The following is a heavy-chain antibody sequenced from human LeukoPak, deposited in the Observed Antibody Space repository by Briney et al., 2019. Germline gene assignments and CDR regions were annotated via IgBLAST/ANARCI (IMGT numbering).Heavy chain of an antibody. CDR3: ARDFVWGSSYYYYMDV. CDR1: GGSISSYY. D-gene: IGHD2-8*01. J-gene: IGHJ6*03. CDR2: IYTSGST. Sequence: SETLSLTCTVSGGSISSYYWSWIRQPAGKGLEWIGRIYTSGSTNYNPSLKSRVTMSVDTSKNQFSLKLSSVTAADTAVYYCARDFVWGSSYYYYMDVWGKGTTVTVSS. V-gene: IGHV4-4*07.